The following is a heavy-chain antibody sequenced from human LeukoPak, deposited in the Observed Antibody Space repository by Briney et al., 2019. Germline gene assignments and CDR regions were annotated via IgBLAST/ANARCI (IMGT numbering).Heavy chain of an antibody. V-gene: IGHV3-74*01. J-gene: IGHJ3*02. CDR2: INSDGSST. CDR3: STGSGHAFDI. Sequence: GGSLRLSCAASGFTFSSYWMHWVRQVQGPGLVWVSRINSDGSSTSYADSVKGRFTISRDNAKNTLYVQMNSLRAEDTAVYYCSTGSGHAFDIWGRGTMVTVSS. D-gene: IGHD3-10*01. CDR1: GFTFSSYW.